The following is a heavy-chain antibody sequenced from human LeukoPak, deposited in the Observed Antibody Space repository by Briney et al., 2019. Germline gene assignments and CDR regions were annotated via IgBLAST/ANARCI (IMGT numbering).Heavy chain of an antibody. Sequence: RAGGSLRLSCAASGFAVSNFAMSWVRQAAGKGLELVSAMSGSGYYTYYVESVKGRFTIPRDNSKNTLYLHMNSLRADDTAVYYCAKMEGQRLYDYCMDVWGRGTTVTVSS. V-gene: IGHV3-23*01. CDR1: GFAVSNFA. CDR2: MSGSGYYT. J-gene: IGHJ6*03. D-gene: IGHD3-3*01. CDR3: AKMEGQRLYDYCMDV.